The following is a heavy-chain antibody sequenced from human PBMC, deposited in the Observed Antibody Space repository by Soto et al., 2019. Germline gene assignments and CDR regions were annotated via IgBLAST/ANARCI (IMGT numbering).Heavy chain of an antibody. J-gene: IGHJ4*02. D-gene: IGHD6-19*01. Sequence: QLQLQESGPGLVKPSETLSLTCTVSGVSISSSSYYWAWIRQPPGKGLEWIGSIHFRGSDYNPSLKSRVTIFVDTSKSHFSLRLNSVTAADTAVYYCARKSDAVASKPPDYWGQGTLVTVSS. V-gene: IGHV4-39*02. CDR2: IHFRGS. CDR1: GVSISSSSYY. CDR3: ARKSDAVASKPPDY.